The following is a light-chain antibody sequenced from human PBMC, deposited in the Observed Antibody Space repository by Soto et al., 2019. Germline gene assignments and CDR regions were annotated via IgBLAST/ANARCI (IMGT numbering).Light chain of an antibody. CDR3: VQCIQIPYT. V-gene: IGKV2D-29*01. CDR2: EVS. J-gene: IGKJ2*01. Sequence: DLVVTQTPLSLSVTPGQPASISCKSSQSLLHTTGKTHLYWYLQRPGQPPQLLIYEVSNRFSGVPDRFSGSGSGTDFTLEISRVEAEDVGVYYCVQCIQIPYTFGQGTNLEI. CDR1: QSLLHTTGKTH.